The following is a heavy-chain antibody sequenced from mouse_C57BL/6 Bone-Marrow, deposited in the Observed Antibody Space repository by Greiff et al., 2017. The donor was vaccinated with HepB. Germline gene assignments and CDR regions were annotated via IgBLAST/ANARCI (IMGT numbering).Heavy chain of an antibody. CDR1: GYTFTDYN. CDR2: INPNNGGT. J-gene: IGHJ3*01. Sequence: VQLKESGPELVKPGASVKIPCKASGYTFTDYNMDWVKQSHGKRLEWIGDINPNNGGTNYNQKFKGKATLTVDKSSSTAYMELRSLTSEDTAVYYCARAGGAYWGQGTLVTVSA. V-gene: IGHV1-18*01. CDR3: ARAGGAY.